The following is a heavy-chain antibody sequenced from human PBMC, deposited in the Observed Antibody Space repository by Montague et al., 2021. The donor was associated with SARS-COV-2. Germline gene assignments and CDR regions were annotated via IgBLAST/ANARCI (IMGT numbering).Heavy chain of an antibody. J-gene: IGHJ4*02. CDR3: ARAQNTCFIANCVNYFEV. D-gene: IGHD1-1*01. Sequence: SETLSLTCAVSGDSISSYYWSWIRQSPGKGLEWIGYVNYTGSTDCNPSLKTRVTLSLDTPRSHFSLKLRSVTAADTAVYYCARAQNTCFIANCVNYFEVWGLGAMVTVSS. CDR2: VNYTGST. V-gene: IGHV4-59*01. CDR1: GDSISSYY.